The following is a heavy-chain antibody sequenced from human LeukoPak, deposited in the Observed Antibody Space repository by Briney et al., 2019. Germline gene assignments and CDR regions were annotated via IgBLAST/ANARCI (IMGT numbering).Heavy chain of an antibody. CDR3: ARTHIVVVTAISIGFDP. V-gene: IGHV1-18*01. Sequence: ASVKVSCKASGYTFTSYGISWVRQAPGQGLEWMGWISAYNGNTNYAQKLQGRVTMTTDTSTSTAYMELRGLRSDDTAVYHCARTHIVVVTAISIGFDPWGQGTLVTVSS. J-gene: IGHJ5*02. CDR2: ISAYNGNT. CDR1: GYTFTSYG. D-gene: IGHD2-21*02.